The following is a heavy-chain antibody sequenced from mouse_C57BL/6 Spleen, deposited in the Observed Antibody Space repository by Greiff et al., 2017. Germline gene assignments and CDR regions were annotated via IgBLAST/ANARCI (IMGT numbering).Heavy chain of an antibody. Sequence: EVKLVESGGGLVKPGGSLKLSCAAAGFTFSDYGMHWVRQAPEKGLEWVAYISSGSSTIYYADTVKGRFTISRDNAKNTLFLQMTSLRSEDTAMYYCARRETGFYAMDYCGQGTSVTVSS. CDR1: GFTFSDYG. D-gene: IGHD4-1*01. J-gene: IGHJ4*01. CDR2: ISSGSSTI. V-gene: IGHV5-17*01. CDR3: ARRETGFYAMDY.